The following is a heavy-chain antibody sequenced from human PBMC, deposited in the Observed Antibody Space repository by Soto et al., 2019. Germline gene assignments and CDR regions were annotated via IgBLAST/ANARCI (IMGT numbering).Heavy chain of an antibody. CDR2: INPSSGAT. D-gene: IGHD2-21*01. J-gene: IGHJ6*02. Sequence: QEQLVQSGAEVKEPGASLKVSCKASGDTFTSNYIHWVRQAPGQGLEWMGRINPSSGATLYEQKFXSRLTLTTDTSTSTVYMDLNSLKSEDSAVYYCASRVLCDMDVWGQGTTVTVSS. CDR3: ASRVLCDMDV. V-gene: IGHV1-46*01. CDR1: GDTFTSNY.